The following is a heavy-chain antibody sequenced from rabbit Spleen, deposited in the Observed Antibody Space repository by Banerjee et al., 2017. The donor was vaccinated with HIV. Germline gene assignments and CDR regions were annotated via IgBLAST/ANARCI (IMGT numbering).Heavy chain of an antibody. V-gene: IGHV1S45*01. CDR3: ARDTSTSFSTYGMDL. J-gene: IGHJ6*01. D-gene: IGHD1-1*01. Sequence: QEQLEESGGGLVKPGGTLTLTCKASGFSFNSGDDMCWVRQAPGKGLEWIACIYAGSSSNTYSANWAKGRFTIFKTSSTTVTLQMTSLTAADTATYFCARDTSTSFSTYGMDLWGQGTLVTVS. CDR2: IYAGSSSNT. CDR1: GFSFNSGDD.